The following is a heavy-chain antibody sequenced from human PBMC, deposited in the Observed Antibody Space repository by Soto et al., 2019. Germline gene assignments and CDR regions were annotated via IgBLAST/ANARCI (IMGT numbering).Heavy chain of an antibody. V-gene: IGHV3-74*02. J-gene: IGHJ4*02. CDR2: ISGDGVHT. CDR3: ARLGFVGEGDF. CDR1: GFTFSRYW. D-gene: IGHD3-16*01. Sequence: QLVESGGGVVQPGRSLRLSCAASGFTFSRYWIHWVRQAPGEGLVWVSRISGDGVHTDYAESVKGRFTVSRDIAKSTGYLQMNNLRAEDTAIYYCARLGFVGEGDFWGQGILVTVSS.